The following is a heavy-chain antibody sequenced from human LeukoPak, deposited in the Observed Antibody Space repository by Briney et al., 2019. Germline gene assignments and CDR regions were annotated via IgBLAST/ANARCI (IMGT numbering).Heavy chain of an antibody. CDR3: ARDIVANYYYGMDV. CDR1: GGTFSSYA. V-gene: IGHV1-69*04. CDR2: IIPILGIA. Sequence: LVKVSCKASGGTFSSYAISWVRQAPGQGLEWMGRIIPILGIANYAQKFQGRVTITADKSTSTAYMELSSLRSEDTAVYYCARDIVANYYYGMDVWGQGTTVTVSS. D-gene: IGHD5-12*01. J-gene: IGHJ6*02.